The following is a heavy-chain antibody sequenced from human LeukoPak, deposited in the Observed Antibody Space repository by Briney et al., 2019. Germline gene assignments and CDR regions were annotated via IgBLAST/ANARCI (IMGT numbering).Heavy chain of an antibody. J-gene: IGHJ3*02. D-gene: IGHD5-24*01. V-gene: IGHV4-59*01. CDR1: GGSLSSYY. Sequence: SETLSLTCTVTGGSLSSYYWSWIRQPPGKGLEWIGYIYYSGSTNYNPSLKSRVTISVDTSKNQFSLTLSSVTAADTAVYYCARVGRRDGYNYDVRAFDIWGQGTMVTVSS. CDR3: ARVGRRDGYNYDVRAFDI. CDR2: IYYSGST.